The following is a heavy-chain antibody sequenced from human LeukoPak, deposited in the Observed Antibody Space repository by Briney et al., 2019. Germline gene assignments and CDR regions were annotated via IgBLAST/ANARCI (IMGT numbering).Heavy chain of an antibody. Sequence: PGRSLRLSCAASGFTFSSYGIHWVRQAPGKGLEWVAVISYDGSHKYYADSVKGRFTISRDNSKNTLYLQMNSLRAEDTAVYYCAKVLWQELVHGAFDCWGQGTLVTVSS. J-gene: IGHJ4*02. CDR2: ISYDGSHK. V-gene: IGHV3-30*18. CDR1: GFTFSSYG. D-gene: IGHD6-13*01. CDR3: AKVLWQELVHGAFDC.